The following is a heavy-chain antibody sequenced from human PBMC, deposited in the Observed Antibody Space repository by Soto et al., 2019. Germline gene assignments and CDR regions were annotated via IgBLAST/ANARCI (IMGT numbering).Heavy chain of an antibody. V-gene: IGHV4-39*01. CDR1: GGSISSSSYY. J-gene: IGHJ6*02. CDR3: ARQGDKAPYYYGMDV. CDR2: TYYSGST. Sequence: SETLSLTRTVSGGSISSSSYYRGCIREPPGRGLEWVGSTYYSGSTYYNPSLKSRVTISVDTSKNQFSLKLSSVTAADTAVYYCARQGDKAPYYYGMDVWGQGTTVTVSS. D-gene: IGHD3-16*01.